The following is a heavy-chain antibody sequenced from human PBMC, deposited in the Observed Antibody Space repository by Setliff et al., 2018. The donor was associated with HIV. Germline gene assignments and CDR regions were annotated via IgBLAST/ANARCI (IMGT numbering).Heavy chain of an antibody. J-gene: IGHJ3*02. CDR3: ARQYADPESGILDAFDI. D-gene: IGHD1-26*01. CDR1: GYSISSGYY. V-gene: IGHV4-38-2*01. Sequence: SETLSLTCAVSGYSISSGYYWGWIRQPPGKGLEWIGSIYHSGSTSYNPSLKSRVTISLDTSKNQFSLRLSSVTAADTAVYYCARQYADPESGILDAFDIWGQGAMVTVSS. CDR2: IYHSGST.